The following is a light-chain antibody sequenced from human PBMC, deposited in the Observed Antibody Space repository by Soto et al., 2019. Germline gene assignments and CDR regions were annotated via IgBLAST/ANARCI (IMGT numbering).Light chain of an antibody. V-gene: IGKV3-20*01. J-gene: IGKJ5*01. CDR3: QQYGSSRIT. CDR1: QSVDRNY. Sequence: EIVLTQSPGTLSLSPGARSTLSFRSSQSVDRNYLAWYQHKPGQAPRLLIYGASTRATGIPDRFSGSGSGTEFSLTINSLQSEDFAVYYCQQYGSSRITFGQGTRLEIK. CDR2: GAS.